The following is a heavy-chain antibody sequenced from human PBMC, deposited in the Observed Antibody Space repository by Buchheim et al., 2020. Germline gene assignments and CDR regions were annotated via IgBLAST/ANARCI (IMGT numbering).Heavy chain of an antibody. CDR3: ARDRHYYDSSGYYYPDYYYMDV. CDR2: IKPDGSNK. D-gene: IGHD3-22*01. V-gene: IGHV3-7*01. J-gene: IGHJ6*03. CDR1: GFTFSSYW. Sequence: EVQLVESGGGLVQPGGSLRLSCAASGFTFSSYWMSWVRQAPGKGLEWVANIKPDGSNKYYVDSVQGPFTISRDNAKNSLYLQMNSLRAEDTAVYYCARDRHYYDSSGYYYPDYYYMDVWGEGTT.